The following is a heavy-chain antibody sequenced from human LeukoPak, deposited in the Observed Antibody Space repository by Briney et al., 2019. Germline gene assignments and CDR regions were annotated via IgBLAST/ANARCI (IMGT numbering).Heavy chain of an antibody. CDR1: GGSFSSSNYY. CDR2: VYSSGPT. Sequence: SETLSLTCTVSGGSFSSSNYYWGWIRQPPGKGLEWIGSVYSSGPTYYTPSLESRVTISADKSKNQFSLNLSSVTAADTAVYYCVTYYYGSSAPKRNYWGQGILVTVSS. J-gene: IGHJ4*02. D-gene: IGHD3-22*01. CDR3: VTYYYGSSAPKRNY. V-gene: IGHV4-39*01.